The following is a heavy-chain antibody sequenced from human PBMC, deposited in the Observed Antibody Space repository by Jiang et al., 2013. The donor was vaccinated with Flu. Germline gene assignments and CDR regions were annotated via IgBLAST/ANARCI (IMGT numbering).Heavy chain of an antibody. V-gene: IGHV7-4-1*02. CDR2: INTKSGNP. J-gene: IGHJ4*02. CDR3: ARGTNYGDLFDY. CDR1: GYTFAKYG. Sequence: KVSCKASGYTFAKYGVSWVRQAPGQGLEWLGWINTKSGNPTYAQGFTGRFVFSLDTNTAYLQISSLKAEDTAVYYCARGTNYGDLFDYWGQGTLVTVSS. D-gene: IGHD4-17*01.